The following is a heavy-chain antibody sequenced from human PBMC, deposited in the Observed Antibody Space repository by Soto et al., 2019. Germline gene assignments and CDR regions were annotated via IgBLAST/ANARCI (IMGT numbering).Heavy chain of an antibody. D-gene: IGHD2-2*02. V-gene: IGHV1-69*13. Sequence: SVKVSCKASGGTFSSYAISWVRQAPGQGLEWMGGIIPIFGTANYAQKFQGRVTITADESTSTAYMELSSLRSEDTAVYYCARFPLYCSSTSCYKGWFDPWGQGTLVTVSS. CDR2: IIPIFGTA. CDR3: ARFPLYCSSTSCYKGWFDP. CDR1: GGTFSSYA. J-gene: IGHJ5*02.